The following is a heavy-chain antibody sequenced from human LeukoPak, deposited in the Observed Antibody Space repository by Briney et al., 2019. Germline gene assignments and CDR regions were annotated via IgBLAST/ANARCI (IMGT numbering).Heavy chain of an antibody. Sequence: GGSLSLSCAASGFTFSSSGMHWVRQAPGKGLEWVAFMSYDGSNRYYADSVKGRSTISRDNSKNTLYLQMNSLRAEDTAVYYCAKETRGSYSDYWGQGTLVTVSS. CDR2: MSYDGSNR. D-gene: IGHD5-12*01. V-gene: IGHV3-30*02. CDR1: GFTFSSSG. CDR3: AKETRGSYSDY. J-gene: IGHJ4*02.